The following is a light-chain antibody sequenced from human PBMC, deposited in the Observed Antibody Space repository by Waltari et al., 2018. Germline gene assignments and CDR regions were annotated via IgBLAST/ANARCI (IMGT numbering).Light chain of an antibody. CDR1: QSISTSY. J-gene: IGKJ1*01. CDR3: QQYGDSRT. Sequence: EIVLTQSPGTLSLSPGERATLSFRASQSISTSYLAWFQQKPGPAPRLPIYGASTRGIGLPDRFGGSGSGTDFTLTISRLEPEDFAVYYCQQYGDSRTFGQGTKVE. CDR2: GAS. V-gene: IGKV3-20*01.